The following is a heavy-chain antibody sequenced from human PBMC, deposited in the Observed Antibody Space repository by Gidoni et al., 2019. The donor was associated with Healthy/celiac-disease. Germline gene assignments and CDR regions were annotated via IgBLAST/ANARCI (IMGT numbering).Heavy chain of an antibody. V-gene: IGHV4-39*01. CDR3: ARLLKTLEWLPLGWFDP. D-gene: IGHD3-3*01. J-gene: IGHJ5*02. CDR2: IYYSGST. Sequence: QLQLQESGPGLVKPSETLSLTCTVSGGSISSRSYYWGWIRQPPGKGLEWIGSIYYSGSTYYNPSLKSRVTISVDTSKNQFSLKLSSVTAADTAVYYCARLLKTLEWLPLGWFDPWGQGTLVTVSS. CDR1: GGSISSRSYY.